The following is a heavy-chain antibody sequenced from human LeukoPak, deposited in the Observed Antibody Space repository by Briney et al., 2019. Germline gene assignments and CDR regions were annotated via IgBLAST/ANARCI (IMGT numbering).Heavy chain of an antibody. CDR1: GFTFSSYS. D-gene: IGHD5-12*01. V-gene: IGHV3-21*01. J-gene: IGHJ5*02. Sequence: PGGSLRLSCAASGFTFSSYSMNWVRQAPGKGLEWVSSISSSSSYIYYVDSVKGRFTISRDNAKNSLYLQMNSLRAEDTAVYYCARDPRASGYYTSWGQGTLVTVSS. CDR3: ARDPRASGYYTS. CDR2: ISSSSSYI.